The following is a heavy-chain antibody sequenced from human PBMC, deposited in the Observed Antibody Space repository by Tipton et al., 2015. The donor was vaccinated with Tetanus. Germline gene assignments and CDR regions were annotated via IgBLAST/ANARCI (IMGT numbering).Heavy chain of an antibody. CDR2: IYYSGST. CDR1: GGSISSYY. J-gene: IGHJ3*02. V-gene: IGHV4-59*01. CDR3: ARDRMGITMTSGALDI. D-gene: IGHD3-22*01. Sequence: LRLSCTVSGGSISSYYWSWIRQPPGKGLEWIGYIYYSGSTNYNPSLTSRVTISVDTSKNQFSLKLSSVTAADTAVYYCARDRMGITMTSGALDIWGQGTMVTVSS.